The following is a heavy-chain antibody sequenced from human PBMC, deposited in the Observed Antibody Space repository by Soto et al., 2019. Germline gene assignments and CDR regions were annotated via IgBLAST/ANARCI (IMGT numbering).Heavy chain of an antibody. V-gene: IGHV4-39*01. D-gene: IGHD4-4*01. Sequence: ETLSLTCTVSGGSISSSSYYWGWIRQPPGKGLEWIGSIYYSGSTYYNPSLKSRVTISVDTSKNQFSLKLSSVTAADTAVYYCATNYAHYYYYGMDVWGQGTTVTVSS. CDR2: IYYSGST. CDR3: ATNYAHYYYYGMDV. J-gene: IGHJ6*02. CDR1: GGSISSSSYY.